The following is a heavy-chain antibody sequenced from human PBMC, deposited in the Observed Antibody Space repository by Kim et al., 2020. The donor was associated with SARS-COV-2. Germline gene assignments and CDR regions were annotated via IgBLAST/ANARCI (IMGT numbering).Heavy chain of an antibody. Sequence: GGSLRLSCAASGFTFSSYGMHWVRQAPGKGLEWVAVIWYDGSNKYYADSVKGRFTISRDNSKNTLYLQMNSLRAEDTAVYYCARDFRGSDEYYFDYWGQGTLVTVSS. V-gene: IGHV3-33*01. CDR1: GFTFSSYG. J-gene: IGHJ4*02. D-gene: IGHD6-25*01. CDR2: IWYDGSNK. CDR3: ARDFRGSDEYYFDY.